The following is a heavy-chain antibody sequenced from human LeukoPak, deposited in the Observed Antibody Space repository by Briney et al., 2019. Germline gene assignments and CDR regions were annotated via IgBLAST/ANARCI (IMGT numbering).Heavy chain of an antibody. J-gene: IGHJ4*02. Sequence: SVKVSCKASGGTFSSYAISWVRQAPGQGLEWMGRIIPIFGIANYAQKFQGRVTITADKSTSTAYMELSSLRSEDTAVYYCARDDVDTAMVNRFWDYRGQGTLVTVSS. V-gene: IGHV1-69*04. CDR2: IIPIFGIA. CDR1: GGTFSSYA. CDR3: ARDDVDTAMVNRFWDY. D-gene: IGHD5-18*01.